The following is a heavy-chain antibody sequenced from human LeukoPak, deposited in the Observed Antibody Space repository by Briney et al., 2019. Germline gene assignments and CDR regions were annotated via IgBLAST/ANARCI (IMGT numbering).Heavy chain of an antibody. D-gene: IGHD2-2*01. J-gene: IGHJ5*01. Sequence: PGGSLRLSCAASGFTFSSYSMNWVRQAPGKGLEWVSSISSSSSYIYYADSVKGRFTISRDNTKNTLYLQMNSLRAEDTAVYYCAKDRHAPGRYCSSTSCFPFDSWGQGTLVTVPS. CDR3: AKDRHAPGRYCSSTSCFPFDS. CDR1: GFTFSSYS. CDR2: ISSSSSYI. V-gene: IGHV3-21*04.